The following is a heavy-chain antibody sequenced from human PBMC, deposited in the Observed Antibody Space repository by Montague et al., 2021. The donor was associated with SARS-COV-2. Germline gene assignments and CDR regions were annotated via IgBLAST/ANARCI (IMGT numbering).Heavy chain of an antibody. CDR1: GDSFSGYY. CDR3: ARRGSAVRGVTVNAELDY. CDR2: INQCGRT. J-gene: IGHJ4*02. Sequence: SETLSLTCAVYGDSFSGYYWSWTRQPPAKGLERVGEINQCGRTNNNPSLKSRVIISVDTSKNQISLKLSSVTAADTAVYYCARRGSAVRGVTVNAELDYWGQGILVIVS. V-gene: IGHV4-34*01. D-gene: IGHD3-10*01.